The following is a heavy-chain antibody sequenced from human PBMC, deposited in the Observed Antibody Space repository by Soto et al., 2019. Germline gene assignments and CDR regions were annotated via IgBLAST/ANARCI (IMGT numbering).Heavy chain of an antibody. CDR2: IYYSGST. CDR3: ARHGYSSAWPGVYYFDY. J-gene: IGHJ4*02. Sequence: SETLSLTCTVSGVSINSYYWSWIRQPPGKGLEWIGYIYYSGSTNYNPSLKSRVTISVDTSKNQFSLKLRSVTAADTAVYYCARHGYSSAWPGVYYFDYWGQGTLVTVSS. CDR1: GVSINSYY. V-gene: IGHV4-59*08. D-gene: IGHD6-19*01.